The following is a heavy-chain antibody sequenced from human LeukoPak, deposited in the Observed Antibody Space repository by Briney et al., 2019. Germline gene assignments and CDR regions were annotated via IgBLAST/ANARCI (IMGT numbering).Heavy chain of an antibody. V-gene: IGHV4-59*01. CDR1: GGSFSGYY. Sequence: SETLSLTCAVYGGSFSGYYWSWIRQPPGQRLEWIGLIYYTGRTNYNPSLKSRVIISVDTSKSHFSLRLSSVTAADTAVYYCARHHASGWFYFDSWGQGTLVAVSS. CDR3: ARHHASGWFYFDS. D-gene: IGHD6-19*01. CDR2: IYYTGRT. J-gene: IGHJ4*02.